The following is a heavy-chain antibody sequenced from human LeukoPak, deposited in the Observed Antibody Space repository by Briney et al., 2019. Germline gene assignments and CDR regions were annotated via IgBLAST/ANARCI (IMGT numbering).Heavy chain of an antibody. Sequence: PGGSLRLSCEASGFTFSSYAMSWVRQAPGKGLEWVSAISGGGGSTFYGDSVKGRFTIYRDNSKNTLYLQMNSLRAEDTAVYYCAKTDLVVSYAPLRFWGQGTLVTVSS. J-gene: IGHJ4*02. CDR2: ISGGGGST. V-gene: IGHV3-23*01. CDR1: GFTFSSYA. CDR3: AKTDLVVSYAPLRF. D-gene: IGHD3-22*01.